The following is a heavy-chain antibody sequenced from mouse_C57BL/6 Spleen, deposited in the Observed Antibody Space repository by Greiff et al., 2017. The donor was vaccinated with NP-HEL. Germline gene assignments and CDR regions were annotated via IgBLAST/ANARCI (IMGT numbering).Heavy chain of an antibody. CDR1: GYTFTSYW. CDR2: IHPNSGST. Sequence: VQLQQPGAELVKPGASVKLSCKASGYTFTSYWMHWVKQRPGQGLEWIGIIHPNSGSTNYNEKFKSKAKLTVDKSSSTAYMQLSSLTSEDSAVYYCGGNWDVNAYWGQGTLVTVSA. V-gene: IGHV1-64*01. J-gene: IGHJ3*01. D-gene: IGHD4-1*01. CDR3: GGNWDVNAY.